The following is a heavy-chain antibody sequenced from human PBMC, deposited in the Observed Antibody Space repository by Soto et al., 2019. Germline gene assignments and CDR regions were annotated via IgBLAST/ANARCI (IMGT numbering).Heavy chain of an antibody. Sequence: GESLKISCNGSGYSFTIYWIGGVREMPGKGLELMGIIYPGDPETRYSPSFQGQVTISADKSISTAYLQWSSLKASDTAMYYCARPFETSGWYDYWGQGTLVTVSS. CDR2: IYPGDPET. CDR1: GYSFTIYW. J-gene: IGHJ4*02. CDR3: ARPFETSGWYDY. V-gene: IGHV5-51*01. D-gene: IGHD6-19*01.